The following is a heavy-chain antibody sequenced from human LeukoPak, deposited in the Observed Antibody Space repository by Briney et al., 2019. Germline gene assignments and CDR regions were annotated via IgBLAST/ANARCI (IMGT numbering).Heavy chain of an antibody. CDR2: TYYRSKWYN. V-gene: IGHV6-1*01. CDR1: GDSVSSNSAA. J-gene: IGHJ4*02. D-gene: IGHD3-10*01. CDR3: ARVERYYYGSGSYLVNDY. Sequence: SQTLSLTCAISGDSVSSNSAAWNWIRQSPSRGLEWLGRTYYRSKWYNDYAVFVKSRITINPDTSKNQFSLQLNSVTPEDTAVYYCARVERYYYGSGSYLVNDYWGQGTLVTVSS.